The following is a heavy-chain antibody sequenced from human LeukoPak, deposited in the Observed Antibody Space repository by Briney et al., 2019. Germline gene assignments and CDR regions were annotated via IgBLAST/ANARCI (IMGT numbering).Heavy chain of an antibody. D-gene: IGHD3-22*01. Sequence: PSETLSLTCAVSGYSISSGYYWGWIQQPPGKGLEWIGSIYHSGNTYYNPSLKSRVTISLDTSKNQFSPKLSSVTAADTAVYYCAGDSSGYYYFDYWGQGTLVTVSS. CDR3: AGDSSGYYYFDY. CDR2: IYHSGNT. J-gene: IGHJ4*02. V-gene: IGHV4-38-2*01. CDR1: GYSISSGYY.